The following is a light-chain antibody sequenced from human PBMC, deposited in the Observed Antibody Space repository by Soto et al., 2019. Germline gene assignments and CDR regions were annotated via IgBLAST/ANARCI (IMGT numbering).Light chain of an antibody. CDR2: DAS. CDR1: QSISSW. CDR3: QQYNSYPWT. Sequence: DIQMTQSPSTLSASAGDRVTITCRASQSISSWLAWYQQKPGKAPKLLIYDASSLESGVPSRFSGSGSGTEFTLTISSLQPDDFATYYCQQYNSYPWTFGQATKVEIK. J-gene: IGKJ1*01. V-gene: IGKV1-5*01.